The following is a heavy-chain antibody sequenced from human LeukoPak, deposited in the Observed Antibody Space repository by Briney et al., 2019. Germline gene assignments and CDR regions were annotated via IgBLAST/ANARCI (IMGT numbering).Heavy chain of an antibody. Sequence: SETLSLTCAVSGYSISSGYYWGWIRQPPGKGLEWIGSIYHSGSTYYNPSLKSRVTISVDTSKNQFSLKLSSVTAADTAVYYCARPGGTMIVAAIDYWGQGTLVTVS. V-gene: IGHV4-38-2*01. CDR2: IYHSGST. CDR3: ARPGGTMIVAAIDY. CDR1: GYSISSGYY. D-gene: IGHD3-22*01. J-gene: IGHJ4*02.